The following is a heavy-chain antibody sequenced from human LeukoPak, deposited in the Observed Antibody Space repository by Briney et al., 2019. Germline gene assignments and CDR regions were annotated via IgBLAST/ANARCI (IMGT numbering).Heavy chain of an antibody. J-gene: IGHJ4*02. V-gene: IGHV3-7*01. Sequence: PGGSLRLSCAASGFTFSSYWMSWVRQAPGKGLEWVANIKQDGSEKNYVGSVKGRFTISRDNAKNSLYLQMNSLRAEDTAMYYCARDPTHEKRNLQFQGGWGQGTLVTVSS. CDR2: IKQDGSEK. CDR1: GFTFSSYW. CDR3: ARDPTHEKRNLQFQGG. D-gene: IGHD5-24*01.